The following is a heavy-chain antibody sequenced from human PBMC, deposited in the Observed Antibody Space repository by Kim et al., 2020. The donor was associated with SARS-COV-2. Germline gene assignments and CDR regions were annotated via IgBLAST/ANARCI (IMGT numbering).Heavy chain of an antibody. CDR1: GFTFSSYA. J-gene: IGHJ6*02. V-gene: IGHV3-23*01. D-gene: IGHD3-10*01. CDR2: ISGSGGST. Sequence: GGSLRLSCAASGFTFSSYAMSWVRQAPGKGLEWVSAISGSGGSTYYADSVKGRFTISRDNSKNTLYLQMNSLRAEDTAVYYCAKDLWGPAYYYYYGMDVWGQGTTVTVSS. CDR3: AKDLWGPAYYYYYGMDV.